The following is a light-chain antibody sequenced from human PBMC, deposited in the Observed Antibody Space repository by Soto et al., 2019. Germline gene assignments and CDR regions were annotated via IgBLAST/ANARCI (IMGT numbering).Light chain of an antibody. CDR3: QVWDNIIDRHVV. CDR1: NIESKT. V-gene: IGLV3-21*04. CDR2: YDT. J-gene: IGLJ2*01. Sequence: SYELTQPPSVSGAPGKTASITCGGNNIESKTVHWDQQKPGQAPVLVMYYDTDRPSGITERFSGSNSGNTATLTINRVDAGDEADYYCQVWDNIIDRHVVFGGGTKLTVL.